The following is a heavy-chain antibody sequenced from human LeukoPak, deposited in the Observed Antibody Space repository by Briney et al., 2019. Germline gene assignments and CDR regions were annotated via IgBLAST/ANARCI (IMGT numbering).Heavy chain of an antibody. CDR2: IWYDGSNK. CDR3: ARDKSGSGPDY. Sequence: GGSLRLSCAASGFTFSSHGMHWVRQAPGKGPEWVAVIWYDGSNKYYADSVKGRFTISRDNSKNTLYLQMNSLRAEDTAVYYCARDKSGSGPDYWGQGTLVTVSS. D-gene: IGHD3-10*01. V-gene: IGHV3-33*01. CDR1: GFTFSSHG. J-gene: IGHJ4*02.